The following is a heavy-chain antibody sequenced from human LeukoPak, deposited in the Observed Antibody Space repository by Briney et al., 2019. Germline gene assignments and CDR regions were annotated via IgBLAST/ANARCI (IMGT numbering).Heavy chain of an antibody. CDR2: INPNSGGT. CDR1: GYTFTGYY. D-gene: IGHD4-17*01. Sequence: GASVKVSCKASGYTFTGYYMHWVRQAPGQGLEWMGWINPNSGGTNYAQKFQGRVTMTRDTSISTAYMELSRLRSDDTAVYYCARASLNYGDYYFDYWGQGTLVTVSS. V-gene: IGHV1-2*02. CDR3: ARASLNYGDYYFDY. J-gene: IGHJ4*02.